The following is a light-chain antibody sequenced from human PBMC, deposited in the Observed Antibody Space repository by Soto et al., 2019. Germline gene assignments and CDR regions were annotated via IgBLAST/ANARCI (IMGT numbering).Light chain of an antibody. J-gene: IGKJ1*01. CDR3: QQYGGSPGT. CDR1: QSVSSSY. CDR2: GAS. Sequence: EIVLTQSPGTLSLSPGERATLSCRASQSVSSSYLAWYQQKPGQAPRLLIYGASTRATGIPARFSGSGSGTDFTLTISRLEPEDFAVYYCQQYGGSPGTFGQGTKVDIK. V-gene: IGKV3-20*01.